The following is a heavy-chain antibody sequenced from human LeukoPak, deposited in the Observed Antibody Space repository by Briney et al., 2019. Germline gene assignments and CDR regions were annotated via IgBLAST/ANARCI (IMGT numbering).Heavy chain of an antibody. J-gene: IGHJ4*02. D-gene: IGHD6-19*01. CDR3: AKDGKGAPVAGTGYFDY. CDR2: ISGSGGNT. Sequence: PWASLRLYCAASGFTFSSYAMSWVRQAPGKGMEWVSVISGSGGNTYYADSVKGRFTISRDNSKNTLYLQMNSLRAEDTAIYYCAKDGKGAPVAGTGYFDYWGQGTLVTVSS. V-gene: IGHV3-23*01. CDR1: GFTFSSYA.